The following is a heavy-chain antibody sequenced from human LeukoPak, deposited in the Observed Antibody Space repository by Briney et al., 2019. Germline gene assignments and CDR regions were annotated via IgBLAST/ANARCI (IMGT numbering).Heavy chain of an antibody. D-gene: IGHD1-26*01. Sequence: GGSLSLSCAASGFTFDSYAMTWVRQAPGKGLEWVSSISGGGGITNYADSVKGRFTISRDNSKNTLYLQMNSLRAEDTAVYYCTKVRSSGSYRGVFDYWGQGTLVTVSS. V-gene: IGHV3-23*01. J-gene: IGHJ4*02. CDR2: ISGGGGIT. CDR1: GFTFDSYA. CDR3: TKVRSSGSYRGVFDY.